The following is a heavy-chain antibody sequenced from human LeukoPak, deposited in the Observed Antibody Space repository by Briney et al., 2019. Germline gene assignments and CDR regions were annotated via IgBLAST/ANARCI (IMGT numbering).Heavy chain of an antibody. Sequence: PSETLSLTCTVSGYSISSGYYWGWIRQPPGKGLEWIGSIYHSGSTYYNPSLKSRVTISVDTSKNQFSLKLSSVTAADTAVYYCARHGGLASGSYYKSFDYWGQGILVTVSS. CDR2: IYHSGST. V-gene: IGHV4-38-2*02. D-gene: IGHD3-10*01. CDR3: ARHGGLASGSYYKSFDY. CDR1: GYSISSGYY. J-gene: IGHJ4*02.